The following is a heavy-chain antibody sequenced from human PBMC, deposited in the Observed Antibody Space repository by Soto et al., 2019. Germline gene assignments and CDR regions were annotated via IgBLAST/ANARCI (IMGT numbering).Heavy chain of an antibody. D-gene: IGHD4-17*01. CDR3: ARDLDDYGDYVLPFDY. CDR1: GYTFTSYD. Sequence: ASVKVSCTASGYTFTSYDINWVRQAPGQGLEWMGWISAYNGNTNYAQKLQGRVTMTTDTSTSTAYMELRSLRSDDTAVYYCARDLDDYGDYVLPFDYWGQGTLVTVSS. V-gene: IGHV1-18*01. CDR2: ISAYNGNT. J-gene: IGHJ4*02.